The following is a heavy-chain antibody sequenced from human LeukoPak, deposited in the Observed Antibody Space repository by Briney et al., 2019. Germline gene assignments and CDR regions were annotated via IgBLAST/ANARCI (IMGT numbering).Heavy chain of an antibody. D-gene: IGHD2-15*01. V-gene: IGHV4-59*08. CDR3: ARFRGSSWDAFDI. CDR2: IYYSGST. Sequence: SETLSLTCTVSGDSISSYYWSWIRQPPGKGLEWIGYIYYSGSTYYNPSLKSRVTISVDTSKNQFSLKLSSVTAADTAVYYCARFRGSSWDAFDIWGQGTMVTVSS. CDR1: GDSISSYY. J-gene: IGHJ3*02.